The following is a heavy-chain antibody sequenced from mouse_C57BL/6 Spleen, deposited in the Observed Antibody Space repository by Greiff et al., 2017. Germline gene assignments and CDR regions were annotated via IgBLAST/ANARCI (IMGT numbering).Heavy chain of an antibody. CDR2: INPNNGGT. Sequence: EVQLQQSGPELVKPGASVKISCKASGYTFTDYYMNWVKQSHGKSLEWIGDINPNNGGTSYNQKFKGKATLTVDKSSSTAYMELRSLTSEDSAVYYCARWGALDYDEGYYCDYGGQGTTLTVSS. J-gene: IGHJ2*01. CDR3: ARWGALDYDEGYYCDY. CDR1: GYTFTDYY. D-gene: IGHD2-4*01. V-gene: IGHV1-26*01.